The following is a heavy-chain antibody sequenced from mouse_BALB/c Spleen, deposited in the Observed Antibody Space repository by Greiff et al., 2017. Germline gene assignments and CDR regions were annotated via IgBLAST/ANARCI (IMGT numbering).Heavy chain of an antibody. J-gene: IGHJ4*01. Sequence: EVKLQESGAELVKPGASVKLSCTASGFNIKDTYMHWVKQRPEQGLEWIGRIDPANGNTKYDPKFQGKATITADTSSNTAYLQLSSLTSEDTAVYYCARWLLPHYYAMDYWGQGTSVTVSS. D-gene: IGHD2-3*01. CDR1: GFNIKDTY. CDR3: ARWLLPHYYAMDY. V-gene: IGHV14-3*02. CDR2: IDPANGNT.